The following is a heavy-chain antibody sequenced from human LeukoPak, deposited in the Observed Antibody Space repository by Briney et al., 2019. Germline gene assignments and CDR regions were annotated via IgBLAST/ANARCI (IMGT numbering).Heavy chain of an antibody. V-gene: IGHV3-21*01. Sequence: GGSLRLSCAASGFTFSSYWMSWVRQAPGKGLEWVSSISSSSSYIYYADSVKGRFTISRDNAKNSLYLQMNSLRAEDTAVYYCARVRRGDPDYWGQGTLVTVSS. D-gene: IGHD4-17*01. J-gene: IGHJ4*02. CDR3: ARVRRGDPDY. CDR1: GFTFSSYW. CDR2: ISSSSSYI.